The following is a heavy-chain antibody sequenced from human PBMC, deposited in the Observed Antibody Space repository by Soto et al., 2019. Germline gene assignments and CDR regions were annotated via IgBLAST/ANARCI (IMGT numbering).Heavy chain of an antibody. CDR3: ARLRHWGRAFDI. V-gene: IGHV1-8*01. D-gene: IGHD7-27*01. J-gene: IGHJ3*02. CDR2: MNPNSGNT. Sequence: ASVKVSCKASGYTFTSYDINWVRLATGQGLEWMGWMNPNSGNTGYAQKFQGRVTMTRNTSISTAYMELSSLRSEDTAVYYCARLRHWGRAFDIWGQGTMVTVSS. CDR1: GYTFTSYD.